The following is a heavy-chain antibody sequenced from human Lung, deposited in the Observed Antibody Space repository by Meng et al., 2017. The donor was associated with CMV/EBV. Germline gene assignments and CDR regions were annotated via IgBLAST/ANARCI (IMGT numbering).Heavy chain of an antibody. Sequence: SXKISCAASGFTFSSYWMSWVRQAPVKGLEWVASIKQDGSEKYYVDSVKGRFTISRDNAKNSLYLQMNSLRAEDTAVYYCARDLRSPVYWGQGTRVTVAS. V-gene: IGHV3-7*01. CDR3: ARDLRSPVY. CDR1: GFTFSSYW. CDR2: IKQDGSEK. D-gene: IGHD3-10*01. J-gene: IGHJ4*02.